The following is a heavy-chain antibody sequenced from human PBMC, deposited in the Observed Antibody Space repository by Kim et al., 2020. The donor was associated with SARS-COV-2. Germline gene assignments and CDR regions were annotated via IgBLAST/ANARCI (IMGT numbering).Heavy chain of an antibody. CDR3: AKGPPIQWLGEYYFDY. D-gene: IGHD6-19*01. V-gene: IGHV3-9*01. J-gene: IGHJ4*02. Sequence: SVKGRFTISRDNAKNSLYLQMNSLRAEDTALYYCAKGPPIQWLGEYYFDYWGQGTLVTVSS.